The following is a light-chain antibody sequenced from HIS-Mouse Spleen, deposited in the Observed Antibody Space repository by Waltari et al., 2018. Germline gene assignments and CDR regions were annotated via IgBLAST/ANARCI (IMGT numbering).Light chain of an antibody. J-gene: IGKJ1*01. V-gene: IGKV1-39*01. Sequence: DIQMTQSPSSMSASVGDRVTITCRASQSISSYLNWHQQKPGKAPKLLIYAASSLQSGVPSRFSGSGSETDFTLTISSLQPEDFATYYCQQSYSTPRTFGQGTKVEIK. CDR1: QSISSY. CDR3: QQSYSTPRT. CDR2: AAS.